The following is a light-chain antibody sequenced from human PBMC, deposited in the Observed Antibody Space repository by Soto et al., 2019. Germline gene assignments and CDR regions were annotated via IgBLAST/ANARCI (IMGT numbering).Light chain of an antibody. Sequence: QSVLTQPASVSGSPGQSITISCTGTSSDVGGYNYVSWYQQHPGKAPKFMIYDVSNRPSGVSNSFSGSKSGNTASLTISGLQDEEEEEYYCRLYTTSNTRQIVFGTGTKVTVL. CDR3: RLYTTSNTRQIV. J-gene: IGLJ1*01. CDR2: DVS. CDR1: SSDVGGYNY. V-gene: IGLV2-14*01.